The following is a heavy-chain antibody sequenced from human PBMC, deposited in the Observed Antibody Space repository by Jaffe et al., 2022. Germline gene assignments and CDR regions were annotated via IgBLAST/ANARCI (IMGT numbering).Heavy chain of an antibody. D-gene: IGHD1-26*01. CDR2: KFHTGST. CDR3: ARVSGGGTSYVNYYYYMDV. J-gene: IGHJ6*03. CDR1: GYSISSTYY. Sequence: QVQLQESGPGLVKPSETLSLTCAVSGYSISSTYYWGWIRQPPGKGLEWIGSKFHTGSTYYNPSLKSRVTISVDTSKNQFSLKLNSVTAADTAVYYCARVSGGGTSYVNYYYYMDVWGKGTTVTVSS. V-gene: IGHV4-38-2*01.